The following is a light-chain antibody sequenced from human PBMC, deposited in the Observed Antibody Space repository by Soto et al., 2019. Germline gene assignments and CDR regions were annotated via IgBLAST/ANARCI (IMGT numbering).Light chain of an antibody. CDR1: QSISSW. CDR3: QQYNTYSGT. Sequence: IQMTQSPSTLSASVGDRVTITCRASQSISSWLAWYQQKPGKAPKLLIYDASSLESGVPSRFSGSGSGTEFTLTISSLQTDDFATYYCQQYNTYSGTFGQGTKVESK. V-gene: IGKV1-5*01. J-gene: IGKJ1*01. CDR2: DAS.